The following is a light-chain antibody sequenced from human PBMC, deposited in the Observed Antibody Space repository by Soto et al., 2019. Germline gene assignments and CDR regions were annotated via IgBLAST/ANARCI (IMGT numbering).Light chain of an antibody. CDR1: SSDVGGYNY. J-gene: IGLJ1*01. Sequence: QSALTQPASVSGSPGQSITISCTGTSSDVGGYNYVSWYQQHPGKVPKLMIYEVSNRPSGVSNRFSGSKSGNTASLTISGLQAEDEADYYCSSHTSTTTQVFGTGTKVTVL. V-gene: IGLV2-14*01. CDR3: SSHTSTTTQV. CDR2: EVS.